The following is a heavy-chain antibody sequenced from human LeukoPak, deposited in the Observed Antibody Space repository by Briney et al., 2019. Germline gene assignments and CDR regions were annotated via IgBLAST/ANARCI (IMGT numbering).Heavy chain of an antibody. CDR3: GRHCGSDHYC. D-gene: IGHD2/OR15-2a*01. CDR2: MLSDGSNK. Sequence: GGSETLSCAASGFTFSNYPMNWARQAPGKGLEWVAFMLSDGSNKNYAESVKGRFIISRDKSENTLYLEMNSLRAEDTAVYYCGRHCGSDHYCWGNGATVT. J-gene: IGHJ6*03. CDR1: GFTFSNYP. V-gene: IGHV3-30-3*01.